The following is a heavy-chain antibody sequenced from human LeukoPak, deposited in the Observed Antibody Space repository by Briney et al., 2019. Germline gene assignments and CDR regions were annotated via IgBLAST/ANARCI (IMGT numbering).Heavy chain of an antibody. Sequence: SETLSLTCTVSGYSISSGYYWGWIRQPPGKGLEWIGSIYHSGSTYYNPSLKSRVTISVDTSKNQFSLKLSSVTAADTAVYYCARYYTPGSFDYWGQGTLVTVSS. J-gene: IGHJ4*02. D-gene: IGHD3-10*01. CDR2: IYHSGST. CDR3: ARYYTPGSFDY. V-gene: IGHV4-38-2*02. CDR1: GYSISSGYY.